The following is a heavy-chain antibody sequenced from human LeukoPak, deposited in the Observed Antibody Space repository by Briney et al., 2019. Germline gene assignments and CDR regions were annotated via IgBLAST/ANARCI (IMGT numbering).Heavy chain of an antibody. CDR1: GYSISSGYY. D-gene: IGHD5-12*01. Sequence: SETLSLTCTVSGYSISSGYYWGWIRQPPGKGLEWIGSIYHSGSTYYNPSLKSRVTISVDTSKNQFSLKLSSVTAADTAVYYCARVPVVATTRVHLFGYWGQGTLVTVSS. V-gene: IGHV4-38-2*02. J-gene: IGHJ4*02. CDR3: ARVPVVATTRVHLFGY. CDR2: IYHSGST.